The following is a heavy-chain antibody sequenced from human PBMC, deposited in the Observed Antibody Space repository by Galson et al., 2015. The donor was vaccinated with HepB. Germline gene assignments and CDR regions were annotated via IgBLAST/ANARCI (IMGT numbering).Heavy chain of an antibody. V-gene: IGHV6-1*01. CDR3: ARVPGTIHYYGFDV. CDR2: TYYKSKQYQ. J-gene: IGHJ6*02. Sequence: CAISGHSVSKTNAAWQGIRQSPSSGLEWPGRTYYKSKQYQDYEESLRSRITINPYTSKNQFFLHLTPVTPEDTAVYYCARVPGTIHYYGFDVWGQGTTVTVSS. D-gene: IGHD6-19*01. CDR1: GHSVSKTNAA.